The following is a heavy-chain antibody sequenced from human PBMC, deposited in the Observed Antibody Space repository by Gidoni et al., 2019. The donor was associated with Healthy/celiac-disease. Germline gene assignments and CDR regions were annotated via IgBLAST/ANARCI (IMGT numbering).Heavy chain of an antibody. V-gene: IGHV3-21*01. CDR1: GFPFSSYS. CDR3: ARDTDYDDAFDI. J-gene: IGHJ3*02. Sequence: EVQLVESGGGLVKPGGSLRLSCAASGFPFSSYSMNWVRQAPGKGLEWVSSISSSSSYIYYADSVKGRFTISRDNAKNSLYLQMNSLRAEDTAVYYCARDTDYDDAFDIWGQGTMVTVSS. CDR2: ISSSSSYI. D-gene: IGHD4-17*01.